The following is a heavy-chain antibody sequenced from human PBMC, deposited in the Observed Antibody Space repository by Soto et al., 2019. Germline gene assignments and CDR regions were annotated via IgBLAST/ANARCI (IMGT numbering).Heavy chain of an antibody. CDR1: GYTFTSYG. CDR2: ISAYNGNT. V-gene: IGHV1-18*04. CDR3: ARDQGITMVRGVIDYYYGMDV. D-gene: IGHD3-10*01. J-gene: IGHJ6*02. Sequence: ASVKVSCKASGYTFTSYGISWVRQAPGQGLEWMGWISAYNGNTNYAQKLQGRVTMTTDTSTSTAYMELRSLRSDDTAVYYCARDQGITMVRGVIDYYYGMDVWGQGTTVTVSS.